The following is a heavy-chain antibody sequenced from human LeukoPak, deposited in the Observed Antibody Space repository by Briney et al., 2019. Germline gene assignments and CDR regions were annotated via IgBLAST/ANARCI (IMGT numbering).Heavy chain of an antibody. D-gene: IGHD3-9*01. CDR2: IYYSGST. Sequence: PSETLSLTCTVSGGSISSSSYYWGWIRQPPGKGLEWIGSIYYSGSTYYNPSFKSRVTISVDTSKNQFSLKLSSVTAADTAVYYCARAYYDILTGYRKVGYFDYWGQGTLVTVSS. J-gene: IGHJ4*02. CDR3: ARAYYDILTGYRKVGYFDY. CDR1: GGSISSSSYY. V-gene: IGHV4-39*01.